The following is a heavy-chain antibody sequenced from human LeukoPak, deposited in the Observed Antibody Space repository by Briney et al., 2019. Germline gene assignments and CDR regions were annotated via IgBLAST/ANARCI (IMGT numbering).Heavy chain of an antibody. CDR1: GYSFTSYW. CDR3: ARHIGYSAWNPDY. D-gene: IGHD5-18*01. Sequence: GESLKISLKASGYSFTSYWIGWVRHRPGKSLEWMGIIYPYDSDTRYSPSFQGQVTISADKSISPAYLQWSNLKASDTAMYYCARHIGYSAWNPDYWGQGTLVTVSS. CDR2: IYPYDSDT. V-gene: IGHV5-51*01. J-gene: IGHJ4*02.